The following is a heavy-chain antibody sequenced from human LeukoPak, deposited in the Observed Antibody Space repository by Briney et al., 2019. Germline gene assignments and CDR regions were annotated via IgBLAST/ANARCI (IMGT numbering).Heavy chain of an antibody. CDR3: ARVRYHIIPGGVDYYYYMDV. D-gene: IGHD3-16*01. Sequence: GGSLRLSCAASGFTFSDYYMSWIRQAPGKGLEWVSYISSSASTIYYADSVKGRFTISRDNAKNSLYLQMNSLRAEDTAVYYCARVRYHIIPGGVDYYYYMDVWGKGTTVTVSS. CDR2: ISSSASTI. V-gene: IGHV3-11*01. J-gene: IGHJ6*03. CDR1: GFTFSDYY.